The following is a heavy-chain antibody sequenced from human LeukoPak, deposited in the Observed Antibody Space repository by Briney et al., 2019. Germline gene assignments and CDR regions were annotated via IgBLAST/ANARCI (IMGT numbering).Heavy chain of an antibody. V-gene: IGHV4-38-2*01. CDR3: AIGSGWYEGYYYYGMDV. J-gene: IGHJ6*04. CDR1: GGSFSGYY. Sequence: SETLPLTCAVYGGSFSGYYWGWIRQPPGKGLEWMGSIYHSGSTYYNPYPKSRVTISVDTSKNQFSLKLSSVTAADTAVYYCAIGSGWYEGYYYYGMDVWGKGTTVTVSS. D-gene: IGHD6-19*01. CDR2: IYHSGST.